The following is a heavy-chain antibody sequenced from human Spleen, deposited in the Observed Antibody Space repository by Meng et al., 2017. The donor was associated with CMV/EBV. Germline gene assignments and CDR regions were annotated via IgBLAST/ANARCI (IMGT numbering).Heavy chain of an antibody. J-gene: IGHJ2*01. CDR1: GFTFSYYW. Sequence: GGSLRLSCAASGFTFSYYWMHWVRQAPGKGLVWVSRINNDGCSTTYADSVKGRFTISRDNANNTLYLQMNSLRAEDTAVYYCVRGGYSSGWNYWYFDLWGRGTLVTVSS. CDR2: INNDGCST. V-gene: IGHV3-74*01. D-gene: IGHD6-19*01. CDR3: VRGGYSSGWNYWYFDL.